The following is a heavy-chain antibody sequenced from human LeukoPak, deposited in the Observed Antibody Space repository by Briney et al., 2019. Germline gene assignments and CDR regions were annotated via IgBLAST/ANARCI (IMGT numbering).Heavy chain of an antibody. J-gene: IGHJ4*02. Sequence: GGSLTLSCAASGFTFSSYAMSWVRQAPGKGLEWVATISSSGDSTYYADSVKGRFTISRDNSKNTLYLQMSSLRAEDTAVYYCAKAKYCSAGTCYFDYWGQGTLVTVSS. V-gene: IGHV3-23*01. D-gene: IGHD2-15*01. CDR2: ISSSGDST. CDR1: GFTFSSYA. CDR3: AKAKYCSAGTCYFDY.